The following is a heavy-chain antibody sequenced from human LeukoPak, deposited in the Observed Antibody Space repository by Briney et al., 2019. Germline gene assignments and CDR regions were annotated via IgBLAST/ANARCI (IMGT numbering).Heavy chain of an antibody. J-gene: IGHJ3*02. CDR1: GYSFTTYW. V-gene: IGHV5-10-1*01. Sequence: GESLKISCKGSGYSFTTYWIGWVRQMPGKGLEWMGRIDPSDSYTNYSPSFQGHVTISVDKSISTAYLQWSSLKASDTAMYYCARQGGFYDNRGYNDAFDIWGQGTVVTVSS. CDR2: IDPSDSYT. CDR3: ARQGGFYDNRGYNDAFDI. D-gene: IGHD3-22*01.